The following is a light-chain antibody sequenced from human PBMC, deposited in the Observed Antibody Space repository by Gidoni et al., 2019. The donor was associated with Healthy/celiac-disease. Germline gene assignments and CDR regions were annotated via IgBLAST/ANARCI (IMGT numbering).Light chain of an antibody. CDR2: EVS. Sequence: QSALTQPASVSGSPGQSITISCPGTSRDFGGYNYVSWYQQHPGKAPKLMIYEVSNRPSGVSNRFSGSKSGNTASLTISGLQAEDEADYYCSSYTSSSTLVFGGGTKLTVL. V-gene: IGLV2-14*01. J-gene: IGLJ2*01. CDR3: SSYTSSSTLV. CDR1: SRDFGGYNY.